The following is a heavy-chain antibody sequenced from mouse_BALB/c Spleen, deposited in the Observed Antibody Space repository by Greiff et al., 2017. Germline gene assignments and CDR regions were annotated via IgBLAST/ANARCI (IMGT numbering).Heavy chain of an antibody. Sequence: EVQLVESGGGLVKPGGSLKLSCAASGFTFSSYAMSWVRQSPEKRLEWVAEISSGGSYTYYPDTVTGRFTISRDNAKNTLYLEMSSLRSEDTAMYYCARDGNSKAMDYWGQGTSVTVSS. D-gene: IGHD2-1*01. CDR3: ARDGNSKAMDY. CDR2: ISSGGSYT. CDR1: GFTFSSYA. V-gene: IGHV5-9-4*01. J-gene: IGHJ4*01.